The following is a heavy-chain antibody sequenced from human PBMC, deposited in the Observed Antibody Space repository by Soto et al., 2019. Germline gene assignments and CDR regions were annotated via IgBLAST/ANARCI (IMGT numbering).Heavy chain of an antibody. J-gene: IGHJ4*02. V-gene: IGHV4-4*02. CDR1: GGSINSSYW. Sequence: SETLSLTCAVSGGSINSSYWWSWVRQPPGKGLEWIGEFYHGGTINYNPSLKSRVTISIDKSKNQFSLKLTSVTAADTAVYYCARDKVIWGFDYWGPGTLVTVSS. CDR3: ARDKVIWGFDY. CDR2: FYHGGTI. D-gene: IGHD7-27*01.